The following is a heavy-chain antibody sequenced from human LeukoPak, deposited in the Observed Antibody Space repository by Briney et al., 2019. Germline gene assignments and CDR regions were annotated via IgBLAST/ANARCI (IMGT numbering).Heavy chain of an antibody. Sequence: GGSLRLSCAASGFTFRSYDMHWVRQATGKGLEWVSAIGTAGDTYYPGSVRGRFTISRENAKNSLYLQMNSLRAGDTAVYYCARAGPGVGATSRDAFDIWGQGTMVTVSS. CDR3: ARAGPGVGATSRDAFDI. V-gene: IGHV3-13*01. CDR2: IGTAGDT. CDR1: GFTFRSYD. J-gene: IGHJ3*02. D-gene: IGHD1-26*01.